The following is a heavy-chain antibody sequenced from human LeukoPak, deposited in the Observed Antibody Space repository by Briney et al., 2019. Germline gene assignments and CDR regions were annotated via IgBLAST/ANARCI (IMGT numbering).Heavy chain of an antibody. V-gene: IGHV1-46*01. CDR1: GYIFTSYY. J-gene: IGHJ4*02. D-gene: IGHD6-19*01. Sequence: GASXXVSCKASGYIFTSYYMHWVRQAPGQGLEWMGWINPNSGSTSYAQKFQGRVTMTRDTSTSTVYMELSSLRSEDTAVYYYARARPVAHFDYWGQGTLVTVSS. CDR2: INPNSGST. CDR3: ARARPVAHFDY.